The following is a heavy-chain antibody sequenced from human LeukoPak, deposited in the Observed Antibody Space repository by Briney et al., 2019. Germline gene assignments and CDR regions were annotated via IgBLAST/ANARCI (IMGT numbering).Heavy chain of an antibody. V-gene: IGHV1-69*05. CDR1: GGTFSSYA. D-gene: IGHD3-22*01. Sequence: SVKVSCKASGGTFSSYAISWVRQAPGQGLEWMGRIIPIFATANYAQKFQGRVTLTTDESTSTAYMELSSLRSEDTAVYYCARDRSLFYDSSGYYYGTFDYWGQGTLVTVSS. CDR2: IIPIFATA. J-gene: IGHJ4*02. CDR3: ARDRSLFYDSSGYYYGTFDY.